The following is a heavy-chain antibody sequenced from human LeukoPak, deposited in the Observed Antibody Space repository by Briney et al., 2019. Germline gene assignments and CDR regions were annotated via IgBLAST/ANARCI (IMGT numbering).Heavy chain of an antibody. CDR1: GFTFSSYG. D-gene: IGHD1-26*01. J-gene: IGHJ4*02. CDR2: IRYDGNNK. CDR3: AGTVVGATRPSPDY. Sequence: GGSLRLPCAASGFTFSSYGMHWVRQAPGRGLEGVAFIRYDGNNKNYADSVKGRFTISRDNSKNTLYLHMSSLRAEDTAVYYCAGTVVGATRPSPDYWRQGTLVTVSS. V-gene: IGHV3-30*02.